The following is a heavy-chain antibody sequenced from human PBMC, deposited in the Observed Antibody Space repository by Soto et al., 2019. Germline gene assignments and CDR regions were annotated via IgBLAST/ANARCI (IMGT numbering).Heavy chain of an antibody. D-gene: IGHD6-6*01. J-gene: IGHJ3*02. CDR1: GFTFSSYW. CDR3: ARYRYISSSANPWDAFDI. CDR2: INSDGSST. Sequence: GGSLRLSCAASGFTFSSYWMHWVRQAPGKGLVWVSRINSDGSSTSYADSVKGRFTISRDNAKNTLYLQMNSLRAEDTAVYYCARYRYISSSANPWDAFDIGGQGTMVTVSS. V-gene: IGHV3-74*01.